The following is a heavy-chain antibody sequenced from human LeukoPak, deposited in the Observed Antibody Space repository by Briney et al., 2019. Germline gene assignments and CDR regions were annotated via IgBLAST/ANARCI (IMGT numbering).Heavy chain of an antibody. D-gene: IGHD2-21*01. Sequence: GGSLRLSCAASGFTFSSYWMSWVRQAPGKGLEWVTNIKQDVTKKYQMDSVKGRFTISRDNAKNSLYLQMNSLRAEDTAVYYCARDTALLRGYHFDYWGQGTLVTVSS. V-gene: IGHV3-7*03. J-gene: IGHJ4*02. CDR2: IKQDVTKK. CDR1: GFTFSSYW. CDR3: ARDTALLRGYHFDY.